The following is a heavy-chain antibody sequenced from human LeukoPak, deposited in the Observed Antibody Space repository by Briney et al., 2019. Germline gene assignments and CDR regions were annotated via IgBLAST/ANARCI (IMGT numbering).Heavy chain of an antibody. Sequence: SETLSLTCAVSGYSISSGYYWGWVRQPPGEGLEWIGTIFHSGSTYYTPSLKSRVIMSVDTSKNQFSLKLTSVTAADTAVYFCARRRQLGPKVFDYWGQGIPVTVSS. CDR2: IFHSGST. V-gene: IGHV4-38-2*01. CDR3: ARRRQLGPKVFDY. D-gene: IGHD1-1*01. J-gene: IGHJ4*02. CDR1: GYSISSGYY.